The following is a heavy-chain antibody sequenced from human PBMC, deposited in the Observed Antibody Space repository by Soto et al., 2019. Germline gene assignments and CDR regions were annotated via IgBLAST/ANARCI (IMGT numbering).Heavy chain of an antibody. CDR2: ISAHNRNT. CDR1: GYTFTSYG. Sequence: QVQLVQSGAEVKKPGASVKVSCKASGYTFTSYGISWVRQAPGQGLEWMGWISAHNRNTNYAQELQGRVTMTTDASTGTAYMELRSLRSHETAVYYSARGAPPGDSWGQGTLVTVSS. V-gene: IGHV1-18*01. J-gene: IGHJ4*02. CDR3: ARGAPPGDS.